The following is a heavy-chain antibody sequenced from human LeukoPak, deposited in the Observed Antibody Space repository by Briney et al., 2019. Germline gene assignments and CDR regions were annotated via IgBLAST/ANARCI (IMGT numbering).Heavy chain of an antibody. D-gene: IGHD2-2*01. CDR2: IIPIFGTA. V-gene: IGHV1-69*01. J-gene: IGHJ4*02. CDR1: GGTFSSYA. Sequence: SSVKVSCKASGGTFSSYAISWVRQAPGQGLEWMGGIIPIFGTANYAQKFQGRVTITADESTSTAYMELSSLRSEDTAVYYCARDLSVYCSSTSCSFDDWGQGTLVTVSS. CDR3: ARDLSVYCSSTSCSFDD.